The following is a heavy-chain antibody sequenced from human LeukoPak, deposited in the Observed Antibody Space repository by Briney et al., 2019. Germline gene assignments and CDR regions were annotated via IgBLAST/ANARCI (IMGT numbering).Heavy chain of an antibody. Sequence: KPSETLSLTCAVYGGSFTNYFWSWVRQSPGKGLEWIGEVADYGSVNYNPSLQSRVTISLDTSKNHFSLKVSSMTAADTAVYYCARRRVTVIVVSTFDSWGKGTLVTVSS. D-gene: IGHD3-22*01. J-gene: IGHJ4*02. CDR2: VADYGSV. CDR3: ARRRVTVIVVSTFDS. V-gene: IGHV4-34*01. CDR1: GGSFTNYF.